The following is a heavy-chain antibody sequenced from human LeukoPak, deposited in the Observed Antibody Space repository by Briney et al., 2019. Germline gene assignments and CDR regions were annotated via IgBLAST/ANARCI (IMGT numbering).Heavy chain of an antibody. J-gene: IGHJ4*02. CDR3: ARGGYCGGDCYDY. V-gene: IGHV1-18*01. CDR2: ISTYNGNT. CDR1: GYTFTSYG. Sequence: GASVKVSCKASGYTFTSYGISWVRQAPGQGLEWMGWISTYNGNTNNAQKFQGRVTMTRNTSISTAYMELSSLRSEDTAVYYCARGGYCGGDCYDYWGQGTLVTVSS. D-gene: IGHD2-21*01.